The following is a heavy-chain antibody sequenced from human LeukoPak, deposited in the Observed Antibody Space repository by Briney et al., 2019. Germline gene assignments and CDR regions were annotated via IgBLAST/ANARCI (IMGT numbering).Heavy chain of an antibody. CDR3: AKDSAYYYDSSGYYYD. J-gene: IGHJ4*02. V-gene: IGHV3-74*03. CDR2: MNGEGTTT. CDR1: GFTLSHYW. D-gene: IGHD3-22*01. Sequence: GGSLRLSCEASGFTLSHYWMHWVRQVPGKGLFWVSRMNGEGTTTTYADPVKGRFTISRDNSKNTLYLQMNSLRAEDTAMYYCAKDSAYYYDSSGYYYDWGQGTLVTVSS.